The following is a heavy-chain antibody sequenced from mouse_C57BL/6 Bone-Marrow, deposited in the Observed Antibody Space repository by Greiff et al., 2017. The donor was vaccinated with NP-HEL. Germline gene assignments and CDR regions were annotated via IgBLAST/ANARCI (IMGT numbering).Heavy chain of an antibody. CDR3: ARSGYYGRGYAMDY. D-gene: IGHD1-1*01. CDR1: GYTFTSYG. J-gene: IGHJ4*01. Sequence: VQLQQSGAELARPGASVKLSCKASGYTFTSYGISWVKQRTGQGLEWIGEIYPRSGNTYYNEKFKGKATLTADKSSSTAYIELRSLTSEDSAVYFCARSGYYGRGYAMDYWGQGTSVTVSS. V-gene: IGHV1-81*01. CDR2: IYPRSGNT.